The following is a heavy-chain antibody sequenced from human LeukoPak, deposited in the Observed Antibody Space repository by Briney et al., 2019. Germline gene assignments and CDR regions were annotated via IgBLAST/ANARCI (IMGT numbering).Heavy chain of an antibody. D-gene: IGHD3-22*01. CDR3: ARVTYYYDSSGYYPRYFDL. V-gene: IGHV1-18*01. Sequence: GASVKVSCKASGYTFTSYGISWVRQAPGQGLEWMGWISAYNGNTNYAQKLQGRVTMTTDTSTSTAYMELRSLRPDDTAVYYCARVTYYYDSSGYYPRYFDLWGRGTLVTVSS. CDR1: GYTFTSYG. J-gene: IGHJ2*01. CDR2: ISAYNGNT.